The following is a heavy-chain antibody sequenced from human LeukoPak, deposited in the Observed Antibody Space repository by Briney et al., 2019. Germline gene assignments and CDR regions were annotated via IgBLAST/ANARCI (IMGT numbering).Heavy chain of an antibody. V-gene: IGHV4-59*01. J-gene: IGHJ6*02. CDR1: GVSISSYY. D-gene: IGHD2-2*01. Sequence: PSETLSLTCTVSGVSISSYYWNWLRQPPGKRLEWIAHISSSGSTDYNPSLKSRVTISVDTSKNQFSLRLSSVTAADTAVYYCAREPDAIFYYGVDVWGQGTTVIVSS. CDR3: AREPDAIFYYGVDV. CDR2: ISSSGST.